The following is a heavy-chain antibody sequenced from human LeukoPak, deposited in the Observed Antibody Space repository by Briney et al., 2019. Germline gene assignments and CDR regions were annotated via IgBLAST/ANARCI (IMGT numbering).Heavy chain of an antibody. V-gene: IGHV1-2*04. Sequence: EASVTVSCKASGYTFTGYYMHWVRQAPGQGLEWMGWINPNSGGTNCAQKFQGWVTMTRDTSISTAYMELSRLRSDDTAVYYCARGHITMVRGVISYYYGMDVWGQGTTVTVSS. CDR2: INPNSGGT. CDR3: ARGHITMVRGVISYYYGMDV. CDR1: GYTFTGYY. D-gene: IGHD3-10*01. J-gene: IGHJ6*02.